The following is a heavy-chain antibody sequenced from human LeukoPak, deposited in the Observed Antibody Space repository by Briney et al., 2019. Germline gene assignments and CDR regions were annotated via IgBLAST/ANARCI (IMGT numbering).Heavy chain of an antibody. CDR3: AICSGRFGELFIDY. J-gene: IGHJ4*02. Sequence: SETLSLTCAVYGGSFSGYYWSWIRQPPGKGLEWIGEINHSGSTNYNPSLKSRVTIPVDTSKNQFSLKLSSVTAADTAVYYCAICSGRFGELFIDYWGQGTLVTVSS. V-gene: IGHV4-34*01. CDR2: INHSGST. D-gene: IGHD3-10*01. CDR1: GGSFSGYY.